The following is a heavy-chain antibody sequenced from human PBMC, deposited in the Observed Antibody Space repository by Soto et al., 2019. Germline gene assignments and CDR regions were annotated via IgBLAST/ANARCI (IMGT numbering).Heavy chain of an antibody. D-gene: IGHD6-19*01. Sequence: PGGSLRLSCAASGFTFNDYTMHWVRQGPGKGREWVSGISWKTGSIGYADSVKGRFTISRDNAKNSLYLQMNSLTAEDTALYYCAKDRPRQYSSAWTFDYWGQGTLVTVSS. V-gene: IGHV3-9*01. J-gene: IGHJ4*02. CDR3: AKDRPRQYSSAWTFDY. CDR1: GFTFNDYT. CDR2: ISWKTGSI.